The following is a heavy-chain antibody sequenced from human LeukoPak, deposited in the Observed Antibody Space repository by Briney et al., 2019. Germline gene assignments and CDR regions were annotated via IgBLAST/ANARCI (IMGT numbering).Heavy chain of an antibody. V-gene: IGHV1-2*02. Sequence: ASVKVSCKAYGYTFTGYYMHWVRQAPGQGLEWMGWINPNSGGTNYAQKFQGRVTMTRDTSISTAYMELSRLRSDDTAVYYCARVRHYDILTGYDYWGQGTLVTVSS. CDR2: INPNSGGT. CDR1: GYTFTGYY. CDR3: ARVRHYDILTGYDY. D-gene: IGHD3-9*01. J-gene: IGHJ4*02.